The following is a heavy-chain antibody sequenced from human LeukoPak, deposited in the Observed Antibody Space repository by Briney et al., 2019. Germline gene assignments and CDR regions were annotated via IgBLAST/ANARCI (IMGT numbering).Heavy chain of an antibody. J-gene: IGHJ4*02. CDR3: ARPGYDFWSGYYPHHYFDY. Sequence: PSETLSLTCAVSGGSISSGGYSWSWIRQPPGKGLEWIGYIYHSGSTYYNPSLKSRVTISVDRSKNQFSLKLSSVTAADTAVYYCARPGYDFWSGYYPHHYFDYWGQGTLVTVSS. CDR2: IYHSGST. CDR1: GGSISSGGYS. D-gene: IGHD3-3*01. V-gene: IGHV4-30-2*01.